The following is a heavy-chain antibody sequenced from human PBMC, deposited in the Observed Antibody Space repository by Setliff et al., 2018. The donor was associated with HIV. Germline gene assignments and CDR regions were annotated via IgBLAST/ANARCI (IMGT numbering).Heavy chain of an antibody. J-gene: IGHJ3*01. V-gene: IGHV4-61*09. CDR2: IYTNGYT. CDR1: GGSISSGSYY. Sequence: PSETLSLTCSVSGGSISSGSYYWTWIRQPAGKGPEWIGHIYTNGYTNYNPSLKRRVTISVATSKNQFSLRLTSVPAADTAVYYCARAPPGIQNDAFDVWGQGTMVTVSS. CDR3: ARAPPGIQNDAFDV.